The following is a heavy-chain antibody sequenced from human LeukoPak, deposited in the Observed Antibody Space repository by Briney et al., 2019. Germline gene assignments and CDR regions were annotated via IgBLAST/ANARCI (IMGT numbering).Heavy chain of an antibody. CDR3: ARELIAAAAGDY. D-gene: IGHD6-13*01. Sequence: ASVKVSCKASGYTFTGYYRQGLEWMGWIKPNSGGTNYAQKFQGRVTMTRDTSISTAYMELSRLRSDDTAVYYCARELIAAAAGDYWGQGTLVTVSS. CDR2: IKPNSGGT. J-gene: IGHJ4*02. V-gene: IGHV1-2*02. CDR1: GYTFTGYY.